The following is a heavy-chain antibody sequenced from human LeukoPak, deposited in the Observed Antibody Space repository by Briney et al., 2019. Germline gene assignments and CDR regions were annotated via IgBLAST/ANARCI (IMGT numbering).Heavy chain of an antibody. J-gene: IGHJ6*03. D-gene: IGHD7-27*01. CDR2: IYYSGST. Sequence: SETLSLTCTVSGGSISSSSYYWGWIRQPPGKGLEWIGSIYYSGSTYYNPSLKSRVTISVDTSKNQFSLKVSSVTAADTAVYYCARTLPDSNWENYYYYMDVWGKGTTVTVSS. CDR1: GGSISSSSYY. V-gene: IGHV4-39*01. CDR3: ARTLPDSNWENYYYYMDV.